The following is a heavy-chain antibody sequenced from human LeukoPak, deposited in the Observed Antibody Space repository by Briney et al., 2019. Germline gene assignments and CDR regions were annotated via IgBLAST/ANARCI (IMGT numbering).Heavy chain of an antibody. CDR3: ARDPAYYYDSSGYYPSGYFDH. V-gene: IGHV3-33*01. D-gene: IGHD3-22*01. CDR2: IWYDGSNK. CDR1: GFTFSSYG. Sequence: GGSLRLSCAASGFTFSSYGMHWVRQAPGKGLEWVAVIWYDGSNKYYADSVKGRFTISRDNSKNTLYLQMNSLRAEDTAVYYCARDPAYYYDSSGYYPSGYFDHWGQGTLVTVSS. J-gene: IGHJ4*02.